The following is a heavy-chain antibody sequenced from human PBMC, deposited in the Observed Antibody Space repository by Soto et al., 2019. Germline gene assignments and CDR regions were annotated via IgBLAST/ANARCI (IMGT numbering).Heavy chain of an antibody. V-gene: IGHV3-72*01. CDR2: SRNKANGYST. CDR3: ARFSGSYTRGLDY. D-gene: IGHD1-26*01. Sequence: EVQLVESGGGLVQPGGSLRLSCAASGFTFSDHYMDWVRQAPGKGLEWVGRSRNKANGYSTEYAASVKGRFTISRDESKNSLYLQINSLKTDDTAVYYCARFSGSYTRGLDYWGQGTLVTVAS. J-gene: IGHJ4*02. CDR1: GFTFSDHY.